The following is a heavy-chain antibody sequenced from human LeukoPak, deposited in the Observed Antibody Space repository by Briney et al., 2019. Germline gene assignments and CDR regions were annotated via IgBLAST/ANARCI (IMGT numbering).Heavy chain of an antibody. V-gene: IGHV3-23*01. D-gene: IGHD2-2*01. CDR3: AKDPEYQPADY. Sequence: GGSLRLSCAASGFTFSGSVMHWVRQASGKGLEWVSAISGSGGSTYYADSVKGRFTISRDNSKNTLYLQMNSLRAEDTAVYYCAKDPEYQPADYWGQGTLVTVSS. CDR2: ISGSGGST. J-gene: IGHJ4*02. CDR1: GFTFSGSV.